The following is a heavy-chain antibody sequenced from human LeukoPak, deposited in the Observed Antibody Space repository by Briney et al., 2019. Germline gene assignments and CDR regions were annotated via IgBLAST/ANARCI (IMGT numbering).Heavy chain of an antibody. J-gene: IGHJ4*02. Sequence: ASVKVSCKASGYTFTSYHMHWVRQAPGQGLEWMGIINPSGGSTSYAQKFQGRVTMTRDTSTSTVYMELSSLRSEDTAVYYCARTPYDSSGYYSFDYWGQGTLVTVSS. CDR3: ARTPYDSSGYYSFDY. CDR1: GYTFTSYH. CDR2: INPSGGST. V-gene: IGHV1-46*01. D-gene: IGHD3-22*01.